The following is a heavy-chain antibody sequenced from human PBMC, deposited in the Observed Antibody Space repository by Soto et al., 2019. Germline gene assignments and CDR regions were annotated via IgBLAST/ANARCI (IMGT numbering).Heavy chain of an antibody. CDR3: TRGSQYSSSFDY. V-gene: IGHV1-46*03. D-gene: IGHD6-6*01. J-gene: IGHJ4*02. CDR2: FNLGGGGA. Sequence: QVQLVQSGAEVKKPGASVKVSCKASGYSFTSYYMHWVRQAPGQGREWMGIFNLGGGGAIYAQKFQGRVTMTRDTSTNTVYMELGSLRSEDTAVYYCTRGSQYSSSFDYWGQGTLVPVSS. CDR1: GYSFTSYY.